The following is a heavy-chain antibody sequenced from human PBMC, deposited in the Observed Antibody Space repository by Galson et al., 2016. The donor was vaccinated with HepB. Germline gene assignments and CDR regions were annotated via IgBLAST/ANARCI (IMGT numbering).Heavy chain of an antibody. Sequence: SLRLSCAASGFTFSSYWMHWVRQAPGKGLVWVSQINSDGSITRYADAVKGRFTISRDNAKNTKFLQMNTLRAEDTAVYYCVRGKPLSDYWGQGTLVTVSS. J-gene: IGHJ4*02. CDR2: INSDGSIT. V-gene: IGHV3-74*01. CDR3: VRGKPLSDY. D-gene: IGHD3-16*01. CDR1: GFTFSSYW.